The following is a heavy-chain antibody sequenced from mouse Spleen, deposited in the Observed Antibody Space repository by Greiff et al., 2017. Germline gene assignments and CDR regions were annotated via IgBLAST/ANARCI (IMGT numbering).Heavy chain of an antibody. J-gene: IGHJ4*01. V-gene: IGHV5-2*01. D-gene: IGHD6-2*01. CDR3: TRHSLSYAIAH. CDR2: IHSDGAFT. Sequence: EVQRVESGGGLVQPGESLKLSCESNEYEFPSHDMSWVRKTPEKRLEFVAAIHSDGAFTFYPDTMERRFIISRDNTKKTLYLQMSSLTSEDTALYYCTRHSLSYAIAHWGQGTPVTVSS. CDR1: EYEFPSHD.